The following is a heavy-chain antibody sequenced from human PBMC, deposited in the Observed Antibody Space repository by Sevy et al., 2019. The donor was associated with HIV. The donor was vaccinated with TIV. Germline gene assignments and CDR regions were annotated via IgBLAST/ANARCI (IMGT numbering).Heavy chain of an antibody. CDR3: ANDRWGSSAGAFDH. Sequence: GGSLRLSCAASGFNFDDYAMHWVRQAPGQGLEWVSGITWNGYAIGYADSVKGRFTISRDNAKNSLYLQMNSLRAEDTAFYYCANDRWGSSAGAFDHWGPGTLVTVSS. CDR2: ITWNGYAI. J-gene: IGHJ4*02. D-gene: IGHD6-6*01. CDR1: GFNFDDYA. V-gene: IGHV3-9*01.